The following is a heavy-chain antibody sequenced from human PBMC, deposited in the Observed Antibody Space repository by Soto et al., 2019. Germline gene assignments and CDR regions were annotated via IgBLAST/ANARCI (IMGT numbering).Heavy chain of an antibody. D-gene: IGHD2-2*01. V-gene: IGHV3-23*01. J-gene: IGHJ4*02. CDR3: ATFRFCTSTSCYGREGGF. CDR1: GFTFSSYA. Sequence: EVQLWEWGGGLVQPGRSLRLSCAASGFTFSSYAMSWVRQAPGKGLEWVSTMSGSGGYTYYADSVEGRFAISRDNSKNTLYLQMADLRAEDTAVYYCATFRFCTSTSCYGREGGFWGQGTLVTVSS. CDR2: MSGSGGYT.